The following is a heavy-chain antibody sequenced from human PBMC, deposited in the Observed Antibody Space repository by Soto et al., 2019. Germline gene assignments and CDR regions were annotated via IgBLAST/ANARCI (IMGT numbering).Heavy chain of an antibody. CDR1: GFTFTNAW. D-gene: IGHD3-22*01. V-gene: IGHV3-15*01. Sequence: GGSLRLSCAASGFTFTNAWMSWVRQAPGKGLEWVGRIKSKNNGGTTDYAAPVKGRFTISRDDSKNTLFLQMNSLKTEDTAVYYCSTDLRLGKNYHSNPYLDFWGQGTLVTVSS. CDR3: STDLRLGKNYHSNPYLDF. CDR2: IKSKNNGGTT. J-gene: IGHJ4*02.